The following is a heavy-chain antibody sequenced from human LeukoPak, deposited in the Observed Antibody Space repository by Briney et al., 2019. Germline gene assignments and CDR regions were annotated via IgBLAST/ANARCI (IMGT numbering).Heavy chain of an antibody. V-gene: IGHV1-2*02. CDR1: GYTFTGYY. CDR2: IDPNSGGT. J-gene: IGHJ4*02. CDR3: AIGGDSSSWYLYRTHFDY. Sequence: ASVKVSCKASGYTFTGYYMHWVRQAPGQGLEWMGWIDPNSGGTNYAQKFQGRVTMTRDTSISTAYMELSRLRSDDTAVYYCAIGGDSSSWYLYRTHFDYWGQGTLVTVSS. D-gene: IGHD6-13*01.